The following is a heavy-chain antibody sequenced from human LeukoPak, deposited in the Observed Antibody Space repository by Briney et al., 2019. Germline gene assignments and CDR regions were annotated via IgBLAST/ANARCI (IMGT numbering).Heavy chain of an antibody. D-gene: IGHD6-19*01. CDR3: AKVSSSGWYGTFDY. CDR1: GFTFDDYA. Sequence: GGSLRLSCAASGFTFDDYAMHWVRQAPGEGLEWVSGISWNSGSIGYADSVKGRFTISRDNAKNSLYLQMNSLRAEDTALYYCAKVSSSGWYGTFDYWGQGTLVTVSS. J-gene: IGHJ4*02. CDR2: ISWNSGSI. V-gene: IGHV3-9*01.